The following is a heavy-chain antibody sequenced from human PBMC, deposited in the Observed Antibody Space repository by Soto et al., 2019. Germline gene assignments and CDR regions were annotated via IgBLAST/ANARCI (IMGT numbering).Heavy chain of an antibody. CDR2: IYQTGRT. D-gene: IGHD3-3*01. CDR3: AREMTIFGVAPGGGLAV. J-gene: IGHJ6*02. Sequence: LQLQESGSGLVQPSQTLSLTCTASGGSISTDDYSWSWIRQPPGGGLEWIGSIYQTGRTYVIPSLKSRVTMSLDKSKNQFSLNLTAVTAADTALYYCAREMTIFGVAPGGGLAVWGQGITVTVSS. V-gene: IGHV4-30-2*01. CDR1: GGSISTDDYS.